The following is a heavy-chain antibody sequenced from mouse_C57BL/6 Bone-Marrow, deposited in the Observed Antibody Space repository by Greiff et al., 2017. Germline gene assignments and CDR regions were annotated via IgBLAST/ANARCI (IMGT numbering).Heavy chain of an antibody. CDR2: IWTGGGT. CDR3: ARNGNVAMYY. CDR1: GFSLTSYA. J-gene: IGHJ4*01. V-gene: IGHV2-9-1*01. Sequence: VKLVESGPGLVAPSQSLSITCTVSGFSLTSYAISWVSQPPGKGLEWLGVIWTGGGTNYNSALKSSMSISKDNSKRQVFLKMNSLKTDDTARYYCARNGNVAMYYWGQGTSVTVSS. D-gene: IGHD2-1*01.